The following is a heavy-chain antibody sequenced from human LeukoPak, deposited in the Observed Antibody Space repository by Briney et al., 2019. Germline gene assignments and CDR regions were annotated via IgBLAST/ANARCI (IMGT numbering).Heavy chain of an antibody. V-gene: IGHV1-24*01. CDR3: ATGGYASGSDY. CDR2: LDLEEAET. CDR1: GYTLTALS. D-gene: IGHD3-10*01. J-gene: IGHJ4*02. Sequence: ASVKVSCKVSGYTLTALSMHWVRQAPGKGLEWMGGLDLEEAETIYAQTFQGRVTMTEDTSTDTAYMELSSLRSEDTAVYYCATGGYASGSDYWGQGTLVTVSS.